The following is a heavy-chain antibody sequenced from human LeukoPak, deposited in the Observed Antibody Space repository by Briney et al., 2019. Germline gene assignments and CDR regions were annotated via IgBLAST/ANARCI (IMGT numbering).Heavy chain of an antibody. V-gene: IGHV1-24*01. J-gene: IGHJ4*02. CDR3: TAGSLLRGYDVLTFYSYPNYFDF. D-gene: IGHD3-9*01. Sequence: ASVKVSCKVSGYSFNDLSVHWVRPAPGKGLEWMGGYDPEYGDTIYAQNFQGRLTMTVGTSTATAFMEVSSVRSEYTAVYYCTAGSLLRGYDVLTFYSYPNYFDFWGQGTLVTVSS. CDR1: GYSFNDLS. CDR2: YDPEYGDT.